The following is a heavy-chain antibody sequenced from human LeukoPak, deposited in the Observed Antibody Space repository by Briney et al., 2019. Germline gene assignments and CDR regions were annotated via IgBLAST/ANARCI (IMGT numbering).Heavy chain of an antibody. CDR2: ISSNGGST. V-gene: IGHV3-64*01. CDR3: ARAYDSSGYYWDY. Sequence: PGGSLRLSCAASGFTFSSYAMHWVRQAPGKGLEYVSGISSNGGSTYYANSVKGRFTISRDNSKNTLYLQMGSLRAEDMAVYYCARAYDSSGYYWDYWGQGTLVTVSS. J-gene: IGHJ4*02. D-gene: IGHD3-22*01. CDR1: GFTFSSYA.